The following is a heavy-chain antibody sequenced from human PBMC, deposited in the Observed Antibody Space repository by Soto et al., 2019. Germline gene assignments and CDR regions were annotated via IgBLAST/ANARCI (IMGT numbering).Heavy chain of an antibody. CDR1: GYTFTSYA. Sequence: ASVKVSCKASGYTFTSYAMHWVRQAPGQRLEWMGWINAGNGNTKYSQKFQGRVTITRDTSASTAYMELSSLRSEDTAVYYCARSYDFIWGSYRYKLDYWGQGTLVIVSS. J-gene: IGHJ4*02. V-gene: IGHV1-3*01. D-gene: IGHD3-16*02. CDR3: ARSYDFIWGSYRYKLDY. CDR2: INAGNGNT.